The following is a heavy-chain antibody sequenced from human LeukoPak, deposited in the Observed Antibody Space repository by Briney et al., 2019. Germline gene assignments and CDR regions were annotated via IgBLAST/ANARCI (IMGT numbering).Heavy chain of an antibody. Sequence: GGSLRLFCAASGFTVSSYEMNWVHQAPGKGLEGVSYISSSGSVKFYADSVKGRFTISRDNAKNSLHLQMNSLRAEDTAVYYCARDWLRLGYWGQGTLVTVSS. CDR1: GFTVSSYE. D-gene: IGHD5-12*01. J-gene: IGHJ4*02. CDR2: ISSSGSVK. V-gene: IGHV3-48*03. CDR3: ARDWLRLGY.